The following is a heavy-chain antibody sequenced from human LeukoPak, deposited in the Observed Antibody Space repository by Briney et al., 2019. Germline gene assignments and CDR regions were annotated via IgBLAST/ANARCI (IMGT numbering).Heavy chain of an antibody. J-gene: IGHJ3*02. D-gene: IGHD5-12*01. CDR1: GGSISSYY. CDR2: IYTSGST. V-gene: IGHV4-4*07. CDR3: ARDLGDSGYEDDAFDI. Sequence: SETLSLTCTVSGGSISSYYWSWIRQPAGKGLEWIGRIYTSGSTNYNPSLKSRVTMSVDTSKNQFSLKLSSATAADTAVYYCARDLGDSGYEDDAFDIWGQGTMVTVSS.